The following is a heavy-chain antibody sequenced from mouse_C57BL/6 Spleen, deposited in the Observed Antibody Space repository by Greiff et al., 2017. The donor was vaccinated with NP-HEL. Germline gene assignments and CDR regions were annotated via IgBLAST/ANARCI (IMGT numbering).Heavy chain of an antibody. CDR3: ARKGGSSYFDY. V-gene: IGHV1-50*01. CDR1: GYTFTSYW. J-gene: IGHJ2*01. CDR2: IDPSDSYT. D-gene: IGHD1-1*01. Sequence: QVQLQQPGAELVKPGASVKLSCKASGYTFTSYWMQWVKQRPGQGLEWIGEIDPSDSYTNYNQKFKGKATLTVDKPSSTAYMQLSSLTSEDSAVYYCARKGGSSYFDYWGQGTTLTVSS.